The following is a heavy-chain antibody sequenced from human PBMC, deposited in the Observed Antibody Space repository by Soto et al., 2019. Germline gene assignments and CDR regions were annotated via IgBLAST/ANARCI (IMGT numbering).Heavy chain of an antibody. D-gene: IGHD2-21*02. J-gene: IGHJ6*02. CDR3: AREDDGGDSLDV. Sequence: ASVKVSCKASGYTFTSYDINWVRQATGQGLEWMGWMNPNSGNTGYAQKFQGRVTMTRNTSISTAYMELSSVTDTDTAAYFCAREDDGGDSLDVWGQRTTVIVSS. CDR2: MNPNSGNT. CDR1: GYTFTSYD. V-gene: IGHV1-8*01.